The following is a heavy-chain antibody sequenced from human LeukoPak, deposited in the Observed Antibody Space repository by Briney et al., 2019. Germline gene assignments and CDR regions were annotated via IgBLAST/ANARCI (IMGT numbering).Heavy chain of an antibody. CDR2: MKEDGSEI. V-gene: IGHV3-7*04. Sequence: GGSLRLSCAASGFTFSTYWMSWVRQAPGTRLEWVANMKEDGSEIYYVDSVKGRFTVSRDNAKNSLYLQMSSLRAEDTAVYYCARIGICGVYVFDIWGQGTMVSVS. J-gene: IGHJ3*02. CDR3: ARIGICGVYVFDI. D-gene: IGHD2-21*01. CDR1: GFTFSTYW.